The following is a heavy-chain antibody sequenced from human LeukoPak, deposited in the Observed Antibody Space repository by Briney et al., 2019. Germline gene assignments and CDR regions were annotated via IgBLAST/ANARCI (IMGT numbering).Heavy chain of an antibody. CDR3: AKDPRSSGWPTYYFDY. J-gene: IGHJ4*02. CDR2: ISWNSGSI. Sequence: PGRSLRLSCAASGFTFDDYAMHWVRQAPGKGLEWVSGISWNSGSIGYADSVKGRFTITRDNAKNSLYLQMNSLRAEDTALYYCAKDPRSSGWPTYYFDYWGQGTLVTVSS. V-gene: IGHV3-9*01. CDR1: GFTFDDYA. D-gene: IGHD6-19*01.